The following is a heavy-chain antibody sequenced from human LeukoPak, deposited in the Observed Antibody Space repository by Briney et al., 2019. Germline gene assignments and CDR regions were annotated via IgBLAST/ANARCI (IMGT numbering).Heavy chain of an antibody. J-gene: IGHJ6*02. Sequence: SVKVSCKASGGTFSSYAISWVRQAPGQGLEWMGGIIPIFGTANYAQKFQGRVTITADESTSTAYMELSSLRSEDTAVYYCAKDPYDYGSGDYYGMDVWGQGTTVTVSS. CDR2: IIPIFGTA. V-gene: IGHV1-69*13. CDR1: GGTFSSYA. CDR3: AKDPYDYGSGDYYGMDV. D-gene: IGHD3-10*01.